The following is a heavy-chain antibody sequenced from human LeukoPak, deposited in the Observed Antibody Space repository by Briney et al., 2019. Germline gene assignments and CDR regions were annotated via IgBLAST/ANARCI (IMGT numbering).Heavy chain of an antibody. CDR1: GFTFSSYA. D-gene: IGHD1-26*01. CDR2: ISGSGGST. J-gene: IGHJ4*02. Sequence: PGGSLRLSCAASGFTFSSYAMSWVRQAPGKGLEWVSAISGSGGSTYYADSVKGRFTISRDNSKDTLYLQMNSLRAEDTAVYYCAKDRRGYSGSYAIDYWGQGTLVTVSS. V-gene: IGHV3-23*01. CDR3: AKDRRGYSGSYAIDY.